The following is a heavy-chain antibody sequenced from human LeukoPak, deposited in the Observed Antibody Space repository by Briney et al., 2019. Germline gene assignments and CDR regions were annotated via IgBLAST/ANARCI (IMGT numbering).Heavy chain of an antibody. D-gene: IGHD2-2*01. V-gene: IGHV3-21*01. CDR2: ISPSGNYI. CDR1: GFTFSSHS. J-gene: IGHJ4*02. Sequence: GGSLRLSCAASGFTFSSHSMNWVRQAPGKGLEWVSSISPSGNYIYYAESVEGRFTISRDNAKNSLYLQVNSLRAEDTAVYYCTRDLSSSTSCYSYWGQGTLVTVSS. CDR3: TRDLSSSTSCYSY.